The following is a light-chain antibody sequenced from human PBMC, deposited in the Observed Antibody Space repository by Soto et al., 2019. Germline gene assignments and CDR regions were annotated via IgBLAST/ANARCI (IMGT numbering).Light chain of an antibody. CDR3: QQYGHSPIT. CDR2: GGS. V-gene: IGKV3-20*01. Sequence: VFTQSPCTVSLSPGERATLSCRASQSVSSNHLAWYQQKPGQAPRLLIYGGSSRATGIPDRFSGSGSGTDFSLTITRLEPEDFALYYCQQYGHSPITFGQGTRLEIK. CDR1: QSVSSNH. J-gene: IGKJ5*01.